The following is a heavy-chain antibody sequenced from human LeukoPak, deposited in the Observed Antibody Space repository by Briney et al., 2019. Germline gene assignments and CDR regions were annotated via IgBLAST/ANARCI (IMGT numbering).Heavy chain of an antibody. D-gene: IGHD3-9*01. Sequence: PGGSLRLSCAASGLTFSSYAMTWVRQAPGKGLEWVSGISNSGVSTYYADSVMGRFTISRDNSKNTLYLQMSSLRAEDTALYYCAKHVRTNVWFFDSWGQGTLVTVSS. CDR3: AKHVRTNVWFFDS. CDR2: ISNSGVST. J-gene: IGHJ4*02. CDR1: GLTFSSYA. V-gene: IGHV3-23*01.